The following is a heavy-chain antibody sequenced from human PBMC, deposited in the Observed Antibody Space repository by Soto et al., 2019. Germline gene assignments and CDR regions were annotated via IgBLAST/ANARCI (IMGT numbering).Heavy chain of an antibody. J-gene: IGHJ4*02. CDR1: GFSFSNYA. Sequence: GGSLRLSCAASGFSFSNYAMNWVRQAPGKGLEWVSGISGGGGGTYYADSVKGRFTISRDNSKNTLYLQMNSLRAEDTAVYCCARARSTVAGLFDYWGQGALVTVSS. CDR2: ISGGGGGT. CDR3: ARARSTVAGLFDY. D-gene: IGHD6-19*01. V-gene: IGHV3-23*01.